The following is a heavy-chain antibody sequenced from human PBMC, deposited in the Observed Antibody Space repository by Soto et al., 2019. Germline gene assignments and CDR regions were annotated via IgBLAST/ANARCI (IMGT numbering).Heavy chain of an antibody. CDR3: AGPGGGYGDYYGMDV. Sequence: QVQLVQSGAEVKKPGSSVKVSCKASGGTFSSYAISWVRQAPGQGLEWMGGIMPIFGTANYAQKFQGRVTITADESTSTAYIELSSLRYEDTAEYYCAGPGGGYGDYYGMDVWGQGTTVTVSS. CDR2: IMPIFGTA. D-gene: IGHD5-12*01. J-gene: IGHJ6*02. V-gene: IGHV1-69*01. CDR1: GGTFSSYA.